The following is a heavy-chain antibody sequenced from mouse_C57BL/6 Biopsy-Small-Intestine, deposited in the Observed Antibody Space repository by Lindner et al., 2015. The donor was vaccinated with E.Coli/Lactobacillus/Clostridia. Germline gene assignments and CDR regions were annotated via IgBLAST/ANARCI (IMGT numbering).Heavy chain of an antibody. CDR1: GFTFTDYY. Sequence: VQLQESGGGLVQPGGSLSLSCAASGFTFTDYYMSWVRQPPGKALEWLGFIRNKGNGYTTEYGASVKGRFTISRDNSQSILYLQMNALRAEDSATYYCARYGTTVVPYAMDYWGQGTSVTVSS. J-gene: IGHJ4*01. CDR3: ARYGTTVVPYAMDY. CDR2: IRNKGNGYTT. V-gene: IGHV7-3*01. D-gene: IGHD1-1*01.